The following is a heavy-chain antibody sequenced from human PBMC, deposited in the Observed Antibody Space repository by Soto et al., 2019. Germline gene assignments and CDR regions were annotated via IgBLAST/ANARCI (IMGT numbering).Heavy chain of an antibody. CDR1: GGSISRSTYY. CDR3: ASQVDASRLLED. D-gene: IGHD5-12*01. J-gene: IGHJ4*02. V-gene: IGHV4-39*01. CDR2: IFYSGGT. Sequence: SETLSLTCTVSGGSISRSTYYWGWIRQPPGRGLEWIGSIFYSGGTYHNPSLKSRVTMSKDTSENQFSLRLASVTAADTAIYYCASQVDASRLLEDWGPGTLVTVSS.